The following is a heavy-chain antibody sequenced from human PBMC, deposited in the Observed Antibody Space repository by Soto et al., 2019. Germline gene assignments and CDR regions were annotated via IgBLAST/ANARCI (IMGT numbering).Heavy chain of an antibody. CDR3: ARDHSSGWYGPYYYYGMDV. J-gene: IGHJ6*02. V-gene: IGHV1-8*01. CDR1: GYTFTSYD. Sequence: QVQLVQSGADVKKPGASVKVSCKASGYTFTSYDINWVRQATGQGLEWMGWMNPNSGNTGYAQKFQGRVTMTRNTSISTAYMELSSLRSEDTAVYYCARDHSSGWYGPYYYYGMDVWGQGTTVTVSS. D-gene: IGHD6-19*01. CDR2: MNPNSGNT.